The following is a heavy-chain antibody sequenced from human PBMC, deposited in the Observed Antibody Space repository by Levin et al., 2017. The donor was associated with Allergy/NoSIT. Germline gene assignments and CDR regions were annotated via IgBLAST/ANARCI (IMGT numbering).Heavy chain of an antibody. Sequence: GESLKISCAASGFTFSTYAMHWVRQAPGKGLEWVAVISYDEHDNYYADSVKGRFTISRDNSKNTLYPQMSSLRAEDTAVYYCTREDKISMVRGFITYFYYYMDVWGKGTTVTVSS. J-gene: IGHJ6*03. CDR3: TREDKISMVRGFITYFYYYMDV. CDR2: ISYDEHDN. V-gene: IGHV3-30-3*01. CDR1: GFTFSTYA. D-gene: IGHD3-10*01.